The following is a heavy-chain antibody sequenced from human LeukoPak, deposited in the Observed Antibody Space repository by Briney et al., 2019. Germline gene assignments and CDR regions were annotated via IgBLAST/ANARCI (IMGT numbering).Heavy chain of an antibody. Sequence: GGSLRLSCAASGFTVSTNYMTWVRQTPGKGLEWVSVIFAGGSPYYADSVRGRFTISRDKSKNTLYLQMNSLGAKDTAVYYCARDLDYGSGSYGYWGQGTLVTVSS. CDR3: ARDLDYGSGSYGY. D-gene: IGHD3-10*01. V-gene: IGHV3-53*01. CDR2: IFAGGSP. CDR1: GFTVSTNY. J-gene: IGHJ4*02.